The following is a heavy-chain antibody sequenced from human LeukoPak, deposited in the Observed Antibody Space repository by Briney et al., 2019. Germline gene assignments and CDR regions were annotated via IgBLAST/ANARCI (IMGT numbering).Heavy chain of an antibody. Sequence: PSETLSLTCAVYGGSFSGYYWSWIRQPPGKGLEWIGEINHSGSTNYNPSLKSRVTISVDTSKNQLSLKLSSVTAADTAVYYCARRSGMLAYYFDYWGQGTLVTVSS. J-gene: IGHJ4*02. CDR1: GGSFSGYY. CDR3: ARRSGMLAYYFDY. D-gene: IGHD2-8*01. CDR2: INHSGST. V-gene: IGHV4-34*01.